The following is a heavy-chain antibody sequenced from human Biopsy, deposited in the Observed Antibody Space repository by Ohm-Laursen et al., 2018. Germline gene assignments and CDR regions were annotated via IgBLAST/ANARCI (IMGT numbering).Heavy chain of an antibody. D-gene: IGHD3-9*01. CDR2: INPHSGGT. Sequence: ASVKVSCKASGYTFTGYYLHWVRQAPGQGLEWMGWINPHSGGTNYAHKFQGRVSMTRDTSISTAYMDLSRLRSDDTAIYYCARVPAYPSIDGYYGLDLWGQGTTVIVSS. CDR3: ARVPAYPSIDGYYGLDL. V-gene: IGHV1-2*02. CDR1: GYTFTGYY. J-gene: IGHJ6*02.